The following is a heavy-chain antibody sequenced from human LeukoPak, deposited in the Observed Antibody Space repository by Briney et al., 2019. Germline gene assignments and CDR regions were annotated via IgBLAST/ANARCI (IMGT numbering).Heavy chain of an antibody. CDR3: AGVLEHIVVGHGWFDP. J-gene: IGHJ5*02. V-gene: IGHV1-18*01. CDR2: ISAYNGNT. D-gene: IGHD2-21*01. Sequence: ASVKVSCKASGYTFTSYGISWVQQAPGQGLEWMGWISAYNGNTNYAQKLQGRVTMTTDTSTSTAYMELRSLRSDDTAVYYCAGVLEHIVVGHGWFDPWGQGTLVTVSS. CDR1: GYTFTSYG.